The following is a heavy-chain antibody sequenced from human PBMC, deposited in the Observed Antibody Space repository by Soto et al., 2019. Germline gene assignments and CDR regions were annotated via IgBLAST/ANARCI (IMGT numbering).Heavy chain of an antibody. CDR3: ARVGDCSSTSCYYYYYYGMDV. CDR1: GGTFSSYA. J-gene: IGHJ6*02. CDR2: IIPIFGTA. V-gene: IGHV1-69*13. D-gene: IGHD2-2*01. Sequence: SVEVSCKGSGGTFSSYAISWVRQAPGQGLEWMGGIIPIFGTANYAQKFQGRVTITADESTSTAYMELSSLRSEDTAVYYCARVGDCSSTSCYYYYYYGMDVWGQGTTVTVSS.